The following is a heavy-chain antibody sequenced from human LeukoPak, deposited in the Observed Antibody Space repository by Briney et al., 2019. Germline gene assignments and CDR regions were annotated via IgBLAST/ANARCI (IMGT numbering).Heavy chain of an antibody. Sequence: ASVMVSCKASGYTFTSYDINWVRQATGQGLEWMGWMNPNSGNTGYARKFQGRVTMTRNTSISTAYMELSSLRSEDTAVYYCARATQSIAAAGTTDFQHWGQGTLVTVSS. D-gene: IGHD6-13*01. CDR2: MNPNSGNT. V-gene: IGHV1-8*01. CDR3: ARATQSIAAAGTTDFQH. CDR1: GYTFTSYD. J-gene: IGHJ1*01.